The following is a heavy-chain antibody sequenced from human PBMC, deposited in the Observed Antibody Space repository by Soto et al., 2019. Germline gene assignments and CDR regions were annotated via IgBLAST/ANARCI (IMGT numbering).Heavy chain of an antibody. J-gene: IGHJ5*02. V-gene: IGHV3-11*01. CDR2: ISSSGSTI. CDR3: ARDANYYDILTGRCFDP. Sequence: QVQLVESGGGLVKPGGSLRLSCAASGFTFSDYYMSWIRQAPGKGLEWVSYISSSGSTIYYADSVKGRFTISRDNAKNSLYLQMNSLRSEDTALYYCARDANYYDILTGRCFDPWGQGTLVTVSS. CDR1: GFTFSDYY. D-gene: IGHD3-9*01.